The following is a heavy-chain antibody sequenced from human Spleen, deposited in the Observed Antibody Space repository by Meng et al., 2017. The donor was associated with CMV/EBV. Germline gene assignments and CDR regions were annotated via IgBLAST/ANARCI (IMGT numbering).Heavy chain of an antibody. V-gene: IGHV3-30*04. CDR3: ATNTWSGYFTY. CDR1: GFTFSSYA. CDR2: ISYDGSNK. Sequence: GGSLRLSCAASGFTFSSYAMHWVRQAPGKGLEWVAVISYDGSNKYYADSVKGRFTISRDNAKNSLYLQMNSLRAEDTAVYYCATNTWSGYFTYWGQGALVTVSS. J-gene: IGHJ4*02. D-gene: IGHD3-3*01.